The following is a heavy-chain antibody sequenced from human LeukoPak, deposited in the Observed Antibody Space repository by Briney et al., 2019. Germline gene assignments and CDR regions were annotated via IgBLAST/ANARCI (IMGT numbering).Heavy chain of an antibody. CDR2: ISSSSSYI. J-gene: IGHJ4*02. CDR3: ARDGSLDGTSFDY. CDR1: GFTFSSYS. D-gene: IGHD2-8*01. V-gene: IGHV3-21*01. Sequence: GGALRLSCAASGFTFSSYSMNWVRQAPGKGLEWVSSISSSSSYIYYADSVKGRFTISRDNAKNSLYLQMNSLRAEDTAVYYCARDGSLDGTSFDYWGQGTLVTVSS.